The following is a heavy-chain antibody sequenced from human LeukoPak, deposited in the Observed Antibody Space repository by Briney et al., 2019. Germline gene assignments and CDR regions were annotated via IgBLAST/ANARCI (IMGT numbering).Heavy chain of an antibody. CDR2: IYSGGST. Sequence: PGGSLRLSCAASGFTVSSNYMSWVRQAPGRGLEWVSVIYSGGSTYYADSVKGRFTISRDNSKNTLYLQMNSLRAEDTAVYYCASLFVRGVIIEGLDPWGQGTLVTVSS. CDR3: ASLFVRGVIIEGLDP. CDR1: GFTVSSNY. J-gene: IGHJ5*02. D-gene: IGHD3-10*01. V-gene: IGHV3-53*01.